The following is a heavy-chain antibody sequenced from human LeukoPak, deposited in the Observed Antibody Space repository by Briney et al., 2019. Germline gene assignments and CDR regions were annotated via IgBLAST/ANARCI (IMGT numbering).Heavy chain of an antibody. CDR2: IKQDGSVQ. J-gene: IGHJ3*02. CDR1: GFTFSSYW. D-gene: IGHD1-1*01. CDR3: ARDGIMTYAFDI. V-gene: IGHV3-7*01. Sequence: GGSLRLSCSASGFTFSSYWMSWVRQAPGKGLEWMANIKQDGSVQNYVDSVKGRFTISRDNARDSLFLQLNNLRAEDTAVYFCARDGIMTYAFDIWGQGTKVTVSP.